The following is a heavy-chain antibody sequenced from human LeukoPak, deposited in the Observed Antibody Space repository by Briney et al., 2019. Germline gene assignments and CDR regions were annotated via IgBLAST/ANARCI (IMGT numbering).Heavy chain of an antibody. CDR2: IHYTGRA. V-gene: IGHV4-39*01. D-gene: IGHD4-17*01. CDR1: GGSISSTTYY. J-gene: IGHJ3*02. CDR3: ARHFDNGDYKKTFDI. Sequence: SETLSLTCSVFGGSISSTTYYWVWIRQPPGKGLECIASIHYTGRAYYNPSLKSRATISADTSKNHFSLHLRTVTAADTAVYYCARHFDNGDYKKTFDIWGQGTVVTVSS.